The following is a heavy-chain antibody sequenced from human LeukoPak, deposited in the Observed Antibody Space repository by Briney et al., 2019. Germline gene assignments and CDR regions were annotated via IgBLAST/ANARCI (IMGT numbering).Heavy chain of an antibody. V-gene: IGHV3-53*01. Sequence: GGSLRLSCAASGFTVSSSYMYWVRQAPGKGLEWVSFFYRGDSTYYAESVRGRFTISRDNSKNTLYLLMNSLIPEDTAVYYCARTNSGSYFSRLDFDYWGQGTLVTVSS. CDR2: FYRGDST. CDR1: GFTVSSSY. CDR3: ARTNSGSYFSRLDFDY. D-gene: IGHD1-26*01. J-gene: IGHJ4*02.